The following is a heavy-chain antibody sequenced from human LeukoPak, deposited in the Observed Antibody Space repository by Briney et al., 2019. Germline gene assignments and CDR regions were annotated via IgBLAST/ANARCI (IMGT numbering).Heavy chain of an antibody. Sequence: PGGSLRLSCAASGYTFSDFSVNWVRQAPGKGLEWASSISVRSNYRYYADSVRGRFTIPRDDARDSLFLQMNSLRAEDTAVYFCVRLRRNSDRSGYYYYYDYWGQGTLVTVSS. CDR2: ISVRSNYR. CDR1: GYTFSDFS. D-gene: IGHD3-22*01. J-gene: IGHJ4*02. CDR3: VRLRRNSDRSGYYYYYDY. V-gene: IGHV3-21*01.